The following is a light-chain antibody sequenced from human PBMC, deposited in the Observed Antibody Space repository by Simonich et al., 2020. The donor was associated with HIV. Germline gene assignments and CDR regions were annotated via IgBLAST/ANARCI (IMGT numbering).Light chain of an antibody. CDR2: DAS. CDR1: QSVSVY. V-gene: IGKV3-11*01. CDR3: QQRRNWPPIT. J-gene: IGKJ5*01. Sequence: EVVLTQSPATLSLSPGERATLPCRASQSVSVYLAWYQQRPGQAPRLLIYDASNRATGVPARFSGSGSGTDFTLTISSLEPEDFAVYYCQQRRNWPPITFGQGTRLEIK.